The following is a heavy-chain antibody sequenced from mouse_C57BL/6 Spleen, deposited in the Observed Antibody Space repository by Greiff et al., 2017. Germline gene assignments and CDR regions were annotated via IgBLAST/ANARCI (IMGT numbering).Heavy chain of an antibody. CDR1: GYTFTDYE. CDR2: IDPETGGT. CDR3: YSNYLRDYFDY. Sequence: VKLMESGAELVRPGASVTLSCKASGYTFTDYEMHWVKQTPVHGLEWIGAIDPETGGTAYNQKFKGKAILTADKSSSTAYMELRSLTSEDSAVYYCYSNYLRDYFDYWGQGTTLTVSS. D-gene: IGHD2-5*01. V-gene: IGHV1-15*01. J-gene: IGHJ2*01.